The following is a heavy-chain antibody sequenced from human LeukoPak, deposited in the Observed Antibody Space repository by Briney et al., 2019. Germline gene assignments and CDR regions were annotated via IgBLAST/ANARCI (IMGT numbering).Heavy chain of an antibody. J-gene: IGHJ4*02. CDR2: ISGYNGNT. D-gene: IGHD3-10*01. CDR1: GYTFTSYA. Sequence: GASVKVSCKASGYTFTSYALSWVRQAPGQGLEWMGWISGYNGNTNYAQRLQGRVTMTTDTSTSTAYMELRSLRSDDTAVYYCARSGLPGNYYFDYRGQGALVTVSS. V-gene: IGHV1-18*01. CDR3: ARSGLPGNYYFDY.